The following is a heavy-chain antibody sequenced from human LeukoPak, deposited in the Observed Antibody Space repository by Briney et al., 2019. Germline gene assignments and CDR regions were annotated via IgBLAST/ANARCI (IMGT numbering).Heavy chain of an antibody. CDR1: GSTFSGYG. J-gene: IGHJ4*02. CDR3: AKLLDAAGTDY. V-gene: IGHV3-23*01. Sequence: PGGSLRLSCAASGSTFSGYGMSWVRQAPGKGLEWASSIGGSGVTTYYADSVKGRLTISRDNSKNTLYLQMNSLRAEDTAVYYCAKLLDAAGTDYWGQGTLVTVSS. D-gene: IGHD6-13*01. CDR2: IGGSGVTT.